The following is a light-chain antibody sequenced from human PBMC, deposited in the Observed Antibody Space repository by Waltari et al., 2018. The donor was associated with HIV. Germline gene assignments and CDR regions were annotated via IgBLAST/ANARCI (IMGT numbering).Light chain of an antibody. CDR3: MQHTHWPLT. CDR1: RILLSADGVTY. V-gene: IGKV2-30*01. J-gene: IGKJ1*01. Sequence: DVLLTQSPLSLPVTLGQPASTSCQSDRILLSADGVTYLSWFQQRPGQAPRRLFYKCSGRDSGVPDRFRSSGSGSDFTLAIGGVEAEDVATYYCMQHTHWPLTFGPGTTVVI. CDR2: KCS.